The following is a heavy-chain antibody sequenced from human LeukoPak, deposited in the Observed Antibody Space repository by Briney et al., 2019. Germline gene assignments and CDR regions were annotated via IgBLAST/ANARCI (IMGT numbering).Heavy chain of an antibody. CDR1: GFTFSSYS. CDR3: ARLAAGSDYFDY. J-gene: IGHJ4*02. Sequence: GGSLRLSCAASGFTFSSYSLNWVRQAPGKGLEWVSSISSSSSYVYYADSVKGRFTISRDNAKNTLYLQMNSLRAEDTAVYYCARLAAGSDYFDYWGQGTLVTVSS. V-gene: IGHV3-21*06. CDR2: ISSSSSYV. D-gene: IGHD6-13*01.